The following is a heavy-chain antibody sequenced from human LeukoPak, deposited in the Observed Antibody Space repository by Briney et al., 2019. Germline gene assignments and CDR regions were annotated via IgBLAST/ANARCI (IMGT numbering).Heavy chain of an antibody. V-gene: IGHV1-2*02. CDR3: ARGLGSNGRATGN. CDR2: INPNSGGT. D-gene: IGHD6-19*01. CDR1: GYTFTGYY. Sequence: GASVKVSCKASGYTFTGYYMHWVRQAPGQGLEWMGWINPNSGGTNYAQKFQGRVTMTRDTSISTAYMELSRLRSDDTAVYYCARGLGSNGRATGNWGQGTLVTVSS. J-gene: IGHJ4*02.